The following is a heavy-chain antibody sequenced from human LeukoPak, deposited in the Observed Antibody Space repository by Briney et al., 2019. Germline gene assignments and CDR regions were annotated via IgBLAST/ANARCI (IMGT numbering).Heavy chain of an antibody. J-gene: IGHJ4*02. Sequence: GGSLRLSCTASGFSFSSYRMNWVRQAPGKGLEWVSTIPSSGDPIYYADSVKGRFTVSRDNAENSLYLHMNSLRAEDTAVYYCARGCSGGVCFRDFWGQGALVTVSS. CDR3: ARGCSGGVCFRDF. CDR2: IPSSGDPI. CDR1: GFSFSSYR. V-gene: IGHV3-21*06. D-gene: IGHD2-8*02.